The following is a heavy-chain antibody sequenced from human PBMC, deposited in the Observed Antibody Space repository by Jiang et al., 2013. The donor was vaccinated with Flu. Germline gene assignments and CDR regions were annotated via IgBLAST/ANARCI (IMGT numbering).Heavy chain of an antibody. Sequence: PGESLKISCTASGYSFPGYWIGWVRQMPGKGLEWMGIIYPDDSDTRYSPSFQGQVTISADKSISTAYLQWRTLKASDTAIYYCARRIENHYYGLDVWGQGTTVTVSS. D-gene: IGHD1-14*01. CDR2: IYPDDSDT. V-gene: IGHV5-51*01. J-gene: IGHJ6*02. CDR3: ARRIENHYYGLDV. CDR1: GYSFPGYW.